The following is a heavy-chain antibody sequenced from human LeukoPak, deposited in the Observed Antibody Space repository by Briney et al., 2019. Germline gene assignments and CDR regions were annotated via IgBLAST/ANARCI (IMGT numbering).Heavy chain of an antibody. CDR3: ARDNPPTWKIDY. V-gene: IGHV4-4*07. CDR2: IYTSGST. CDR1: GGSISSYY. Sequence: SETLSPTCTVSGGSISSYYWSWIRQPAGKGLEWIGRIYTSGSTNYNPSLKSRVTMSVDTSKNQFSLKLSSVTAADTAVYYCARDNPPTWKIDYWGQGTLVTVSS. J-gene: IGHJ4*02. D-gene: IGHD1-1*01.